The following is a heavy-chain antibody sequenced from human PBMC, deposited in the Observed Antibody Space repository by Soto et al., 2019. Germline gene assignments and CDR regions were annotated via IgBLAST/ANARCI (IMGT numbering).Heavy chain of an antibody. CDR2: ITNRGTHT. J-gene: IGHJ5*01. V-gene: IGHV3-21*06. CDR3: ARAHEVAWFDS. Sequence: PGGSLRLSCTASGFSFSAYTMNWVRQAPGKGLQWVASITNRGTHTYSADSVKGRFTISRDNDKNSLYLQMNNLRAEDTATYYCARAHEVAWFDSWGLGTLVTVSS. D-gene: IGHD2-15*01. CDR1: GFSFSAYT.